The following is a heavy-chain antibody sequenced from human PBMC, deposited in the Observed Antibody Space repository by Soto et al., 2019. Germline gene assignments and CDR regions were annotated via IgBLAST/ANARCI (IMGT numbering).Heavy chain of an antibody. J-gene: IGHJ4*02. D-gene: IGHD3-9*01. Sequence: PSETLSLTCTVSGGSISSSSYYWGWIRQPPGKGLEWIGSIYYSGSTSYNPSLKSRVTISVDTSKNQFSLRLSSVTAADTAVYYCARHRGYYDILTGYYTDLNCDSWGQGALVTVSS. CDR1: GGSISSSSYY. V-gene: IGHV4-39*01. CDR2: IYYSGST. CDR3: ARHRGYYDILTGYYTDLNCDS.